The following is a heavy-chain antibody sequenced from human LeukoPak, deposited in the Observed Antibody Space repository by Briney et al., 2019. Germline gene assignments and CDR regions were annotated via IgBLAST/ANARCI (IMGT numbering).Heavy chain of an antibody. Sequence: PGGSLRLSCAASGFTFSRYWMHWVRQAPGKGLVWVSHINSDGSSTSYADSVKGRFTISRDNAKNSLYLQMNSLRAEDTAVYYCARDSPQCSSTSCRHYYYYYYMDVWGKGTTVTVSS. D-gene: IGHD2-2*01. J-gene: IGHJ6*03. CDR1: GFTFSRYW. CDR2: INSDGSST. CDR3: ARDSPQCSSTSCRHYYYYYYMDV. V-gene: IGHV3-74*01.